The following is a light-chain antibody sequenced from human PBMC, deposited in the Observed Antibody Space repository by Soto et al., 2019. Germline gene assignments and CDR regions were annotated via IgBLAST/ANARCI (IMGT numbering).Light chain of an antibody. J-gene: IGKJ5*01. CDR2: GAS. V-gene: IGKV3-11*01. Sequence: EIVMTQSPATLSVSPGEDVTLSCRASQSVPSRIAWYQQKPGQAPSLLIYGASTRATGIPARFSGSGSGTDFTLTISSLEPEDLGVYYCQQRSNWPSITFGQGTRLEIK. CDR3: QQRSNWPSIT. CDR1: QSVPSR.